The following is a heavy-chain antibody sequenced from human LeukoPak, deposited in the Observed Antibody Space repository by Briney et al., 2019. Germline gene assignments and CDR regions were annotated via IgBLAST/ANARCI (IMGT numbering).Heavy chain of an antibody. V-gene: IGHV4-4*07. J-gene: IGHJ4*02. Sequence: SETLSLTCTVSXXXXSSYXWSWIRXPAXXXXXXXXRTXTSGSTNYNPSLKSRVTISVDRSKNQFSLKLSSVTAADTAVYYCARGPRRLAARPHYFDYWGQGTLVTVSS. D-gene: IGHD6-6*01. CDR3: ARGPRRLAARPHYFDY. CDR1: XXXXSSYX. CDR2: TXTSGST.